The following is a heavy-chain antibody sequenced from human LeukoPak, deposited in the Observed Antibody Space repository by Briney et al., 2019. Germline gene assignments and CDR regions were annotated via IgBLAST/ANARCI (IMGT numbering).Heavy chain of an antibody. V-gene: IGHV3-21*04. D-gene: IGHD5-18*01. J-gene: IGHJ4*02. CDR3: ARTTQRGYSYGYSVSAFDY. CDR1: GFTFSSYW. CDR2: ISSSSSYI. Sequence: GGSLRLSCAASGFTFSSYWMHWVRQAPGKGLEWVSSISSSSSYIYYADSVKGRFTISRDNAKNSLYLQMNSLRSDDTAVYYCARTTQRGYSYGYSVSAFDYWGQGTLVTVSS.